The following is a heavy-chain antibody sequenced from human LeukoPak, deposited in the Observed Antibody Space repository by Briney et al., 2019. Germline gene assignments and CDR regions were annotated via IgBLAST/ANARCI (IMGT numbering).Heavy chain of an antibody. J-gene: IGHJ4*02. CDR2: ISSSGSTI. CDR3: ARGSQWEPEDY. V-gene: IGHV3-48*03. Sequence: GGSLRLSCAASGFTFSSYEMNWVRQAPGKGLEWVSYISSSGSTIYYADSVKGRFTISRDNAKNSLYLQMNSLRAEDTAVYYCARGSQWEPEDYWGQGTLSPSPQ. D-gene: IGHD1-26*01. CDR1: GFTFSSYE.